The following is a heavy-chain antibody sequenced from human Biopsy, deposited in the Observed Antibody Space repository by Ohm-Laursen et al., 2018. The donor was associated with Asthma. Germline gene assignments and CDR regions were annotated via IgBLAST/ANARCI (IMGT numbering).Heavy chain of an antibody. J-gene: IGHJ3*02. Sequence: SLRLSCSATGFSFSNFAIHWVRQAPGKGLEWVGVISKDASTQDYADSVKGRFTMARDNSKNTLDLQMNSLGEEDTAVYYCVRDGTDDAFDIWGQGTVVSVSS. D-gene: IGHD1-1*01. CDR2: ISKDASTQ. CDR1: GFSFSNFA. CDR3: VRDGTDDAFDI. V-gene: IGHV3-30*01.